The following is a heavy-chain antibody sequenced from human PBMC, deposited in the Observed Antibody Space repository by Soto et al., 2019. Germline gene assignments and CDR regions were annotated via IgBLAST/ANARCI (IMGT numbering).Heavy chain of an antibody. CDR2: INHRGST. Sequence: QVQLQQWGAGLLKPSETLSLTCVVYGGSFSGYYWSWIRQSPGKGLEWIGGINHRGSTNYNPSLESRVTISVATSKTQFSLKLPSVTAADTAMYYCARDGFCTSTTCRVGNWFDPWGQGTLVTVSS. CDR1: GGSFSGYY. D-gene: IGHD2-2*01. V-gene: IGHV4-34*01. CDR3: ARDGFCTSTTCRVGNWFDP. J-gene: IGHJ5*02.